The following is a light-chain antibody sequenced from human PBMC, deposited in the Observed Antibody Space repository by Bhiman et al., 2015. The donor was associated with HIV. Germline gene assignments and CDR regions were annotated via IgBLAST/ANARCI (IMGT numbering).Light chain of an antibody. Sequence: QSVLTQPPSASGTPGQRVTISCSGSSSNIGSKYVCWYQQLPGTAPKLLIYRDHRRPSGVPDRFSGAKGGTSASLAIIGLQSADEATYYCAVWDDGLNGVVFGGGTSLTVL. V-gene: IGLV1-44*01. CDR1: SSNIGSKY. CDR2: RDH. J-gene: IGLJ3*02. CDR3: AVWDDGLNGVV.